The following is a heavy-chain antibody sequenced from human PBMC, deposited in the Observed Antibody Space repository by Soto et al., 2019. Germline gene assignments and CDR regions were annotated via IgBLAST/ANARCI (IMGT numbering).Heavy chain of an antibody. CDR1: GGSISSGAFY. CDR2: IYYSGPT. J-gene: IGHJ5*02. CDR3: ARYGSSGPSYWFDP. V-gene: IGHV4-31*03. D-gene: IGHD6-6*01. Sequence: QVQLQESGPGLVKPSQTLSLTCTVSGGSISSGAFYWSWIRQRPGPGLEWIGYIYYSGPTYYTPSLKSRLTVSLDTSRNKFSLKLTSVTAADTAVYFCARYGSSGPSYWFDPWGQGTLVTVSS.